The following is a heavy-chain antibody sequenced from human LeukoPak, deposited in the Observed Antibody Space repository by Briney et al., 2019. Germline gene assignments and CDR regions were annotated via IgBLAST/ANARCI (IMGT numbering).Heavy chain of an antibody. CDR1: GYTLTELS. V-gene: IGHV1-24*01. CDR3: ARGLWPEPAANNDAFDI. J-gene: IGHJ3*02. Sequence: GASVKVSCKVSGYTLTELSMHWVRQAPGKGLEWMGGFDPEDGETIYAQKFQGRVTITRNTSISTAYMELSSLRSEDTAVYYCARGLWPEPAANNDAFDIWGQGTMVTVSS. D-gene: IGHD2-2*01. CDR2: FDPEDGET.